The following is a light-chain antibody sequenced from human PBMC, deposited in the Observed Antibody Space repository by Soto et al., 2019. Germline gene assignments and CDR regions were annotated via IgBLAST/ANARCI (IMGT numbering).Light chain of an antibody. Sequence: EIVLTQSPGTLSLSPGERATLSCRASQSVSSSYLAWYQQKPGQAPRLLIYGASSRATGIPDRFSGSGSGTDFTLTISRLEPEDFAVDYCQQYGSSRTPLAFGQGTKLEIK. J-gene: IGKJ2*01. CDR2: GAS. CDR3: QQYGSSRTPLA. CDR1: QSVSSSY. V-gene: IGKV3-20*01.